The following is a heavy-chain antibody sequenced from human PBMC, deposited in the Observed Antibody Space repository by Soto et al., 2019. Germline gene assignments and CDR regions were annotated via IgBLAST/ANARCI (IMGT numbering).Heavy chain of an antibody. CDR1: GYSFTPFY. Sequence: QVQLVQSGAEVKKPGASVQVSCKTSGYSFTPFYIHWVRQAPGQGLEWMGIINPSGGSTSYAEKFQGRVTRTRDMSTSTVYMELSDLRSNDTAVYFCARDSSFAYYLNSRGYYCVFWGQGTLVTVSS. D-gene: IGHD3-22*01. CDR3: ARDSSFAYYLNSRGYYCVF. V-gene: IGHV1-46*01. CDR2: INPSGGST. J-gene: IGHJ4*02.